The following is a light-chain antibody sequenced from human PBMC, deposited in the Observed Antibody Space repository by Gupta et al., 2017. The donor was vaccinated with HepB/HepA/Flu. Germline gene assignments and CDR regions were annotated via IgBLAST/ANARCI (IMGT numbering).Light chain of an antibody. V-gene: IGLV1-40*01. CDR1: SSNIGAAFD. CDR2: GNN. J-gene: IGLJ3*02. CDR3: QSYDNNLNACV. Sequence: QSVLTQSPSVSGAPGQRVTISCTGSSSNIGAAFDVHWYRQVPGTAPKVLIYGNNNRPSGVPDRFSGSKSGTSASLTITGLQAEDEADYYCQSYDNNLNACVFGGGTKLSVL.